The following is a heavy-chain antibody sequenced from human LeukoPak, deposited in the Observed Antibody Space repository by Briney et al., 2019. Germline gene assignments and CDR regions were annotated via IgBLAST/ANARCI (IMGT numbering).Heavy chain of an antibody. J-gene: IGHJ5*02. CDR2: ISGSGGST. CDR3: AKDSAWELLGH. D-gene: IGHD1-26*01. CDR1: GFTFSSYA. Sequence: GGSLRLSCAASGFTFSSYAMSWVRQAPGKGLEWVSAISGSGGSTYYADSVKGRFTISRDNSKNMIYLQMNSLRAEDTAVYYCAKDSAWELLGHWGQGTLVTVSS. V-gene: IGHV3-23*01.